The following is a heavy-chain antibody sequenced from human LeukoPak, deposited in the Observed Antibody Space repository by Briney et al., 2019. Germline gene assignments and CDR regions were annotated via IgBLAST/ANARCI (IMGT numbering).Heavy chain of an antibody. Sequence: PGGSLRLSCAASGFTFSLYAMSWVRQAPGKGLEWVSAISGRGPSTYYADSVQGRFTISGDNSKNTLFLQMNSLRAEDTAVYYCAAAYFGVDQYYYGLDVWGQGTTVTVSS. J-gene: IGHJ6*02. CDR3: AAAYFGVDQYYYGLDV. V-gene: IGHV3-23*01. CDR2: ISGRGPST. CDR1: GFTFSLYA. D-gene: IGHD3-3*01.